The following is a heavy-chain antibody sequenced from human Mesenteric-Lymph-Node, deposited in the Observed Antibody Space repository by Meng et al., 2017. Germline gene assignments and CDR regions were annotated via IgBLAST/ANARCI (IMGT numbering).Heavy chain of an antibody. J-gene: IGHJ4*02. CDR2: IYYSGST. Sequence: VQLQEAGPGRGKPSQTLSPTCTVSGGSVSSGGYYWTWIRQHPGKGLEWFGHIYYSGSTFYNPSLKRRVIISIDTSKNQFSLNLRSVTAADTAVYYCARVSSGWDYFDYWGQGTLVTVSS. V-gene: IGHV4-31*03. CDR1: GGSVSSGGYY. CDR3: ARVSSGWDYFDY. D-gene: IGHD6-19*01.